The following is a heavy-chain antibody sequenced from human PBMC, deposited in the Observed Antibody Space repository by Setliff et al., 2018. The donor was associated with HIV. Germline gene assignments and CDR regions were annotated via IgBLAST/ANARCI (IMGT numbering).Heavy chain of an antibody. V-gene: IGHV3-30*02. CDR1: VFTFNNYG. D-gene: IGHD3-22*01. Sequence: PGGSLRLSCAASVFTFNNYGMNWVRQAPGKGLEWVAFIRYTGSNKYYADSVKGRFTISRDNAKNSLYLQMNSLRAEDTAVYYCARPNYYDSSGSFDYWGQGTLVTVSS. CDR2: IRYTGSNK. CDR3: ARPNYYDSSGSFDY. J-gene: IGHJ4*02.